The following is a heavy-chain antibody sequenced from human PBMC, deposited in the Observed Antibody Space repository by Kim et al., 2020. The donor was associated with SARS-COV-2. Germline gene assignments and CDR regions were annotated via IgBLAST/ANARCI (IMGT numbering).Heavy chain of an antibody. V-gene: IGHV1-69*04. CDR1: GGTFSSYT. CDR3: ARDYGPIVVVPAAMDGWFDP. CDR2: IIPILGIA. D-gene: IGHD2-2*01. Sequence: SVKVSCKASGGTFSSYTISWVRQAPGQGLEWMGRIIPILGIANYAQKFQGRVTITADKSTSTAYMELSSLRSEDTAEYYCARDYGPIVVVPAAMDGWFDPWGQGTLVTVSS. J-gene: IGHJ5*02.